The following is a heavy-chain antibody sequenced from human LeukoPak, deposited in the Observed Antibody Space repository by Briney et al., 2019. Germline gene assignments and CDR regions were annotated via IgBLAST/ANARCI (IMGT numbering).Heavy chain of an antibody. D-gene: IGHD3-3*01. CDR2: ISYDGSNK. CDR3: AREEWYYFDY. J-gene: IGHJ4*02. CDR1: GFTFSTYA. Sequence: PGGSLRLSCAASGFTFSTYAIHWVRQATGKGLEWVAVISYDGSNKYYEDSVKGRFTISRDNSKNTLYLQMNSLRAEDMAVYYCAREEWYYFDYWGQGTLVTVSS. V-gene: IGHV3-30-3*01.